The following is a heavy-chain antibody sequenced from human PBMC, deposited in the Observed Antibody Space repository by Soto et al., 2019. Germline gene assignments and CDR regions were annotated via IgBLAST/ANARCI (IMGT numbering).Heavy chain of an antibody. CDR3: ARVRRGYSYVYSSQTWIWFDP. V-gene: IGHV4-59*02. CDR1: GGSVSSYY. J-gene: IGHJ5*02. D-gene: IGHD5-18*01. Sequence: SETLSLTCTVSGGSVSSYYCSWIRQPPGKGLEWIGYIYYSGSTNYNPSLKSRVTISVDTSKTQFSLKLSSVTAADTAVYYCARVRRGYSYVYSSQTWIWFDPGGQGTLVTVSS. CDR2: IYYSGST.